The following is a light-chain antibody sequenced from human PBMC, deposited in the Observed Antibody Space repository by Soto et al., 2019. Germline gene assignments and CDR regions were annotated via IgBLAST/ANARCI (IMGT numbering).Light chain of an antibody. Sequence: QSALTQPASVSGFPDKWFTIPGTGTGGDVGGYNYVSWYQQHPGKPPKLMIYDVSNRPSGVSNRFSGSKSGNTASLTISGLQAEDEADYYCSSYTSSSTLVAVFGGGTKLTVL. V-gene: IGLV2-14*01. CDR2: DVS. CDR3: SSYTSSSTLVAV. CDR1: GGDVGGYNY. J-gene: IGLJ2*01.